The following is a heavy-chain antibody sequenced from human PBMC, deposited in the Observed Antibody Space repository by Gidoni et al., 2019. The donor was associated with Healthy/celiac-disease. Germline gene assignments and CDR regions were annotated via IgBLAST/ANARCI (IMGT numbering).Heavy chain of an antibody. V-gene: IGHV3-30-3*01. Sequence: QVQLVESGGGVVHPGRSLSLPWSASGFTFSSYAMHWVRQAPGKGLEWVAVISYDGSNKYYADSVKGRFTISRDNSKNTLYLQMNSLRAEDTAVYYCARDGRGWKTTVTKSGMDVWGQGTTVTVSS. CDR1: GFTFSSYA. CDR3: ARDGRGWKTTVTKSGMDV. D-gene: IGHD4-17*01. CDR2: ISYDGSNK. J-gene: IGHJ6*02.